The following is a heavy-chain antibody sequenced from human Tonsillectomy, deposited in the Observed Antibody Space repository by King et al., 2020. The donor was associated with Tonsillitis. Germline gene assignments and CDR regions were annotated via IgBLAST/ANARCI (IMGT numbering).Heavy chain of an antibody. Sequence: QLQESGPGLVKPSQTLSLTCTVSGGSISSGDYYWSWIRQPPGKGLEWIGYIYYSGSTYYNPSLKSRVTISVDTYKNQFSLKLSSVTAADTAVYYCAQRVGFGEFLPYGMDVWGQGTTVTVSS. V-gene: IGHV4-30-4*01. D-gene: IGHD3-10*01. CDR1: GGSISSGDYY. CDR2: IYYSGST. J-gene: IGHJ6*02. CDR3: AQRVGFGEFLPYGMDV.